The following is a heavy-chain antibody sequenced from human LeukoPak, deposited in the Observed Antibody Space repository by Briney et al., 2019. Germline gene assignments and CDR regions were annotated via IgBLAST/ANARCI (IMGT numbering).Heavy chain of an antibody. D-gene: IGHD3-22*01. CDR3: ARGGREFGYDSSGDDY. V-gene: IGHV4-34*01. J-gene: IGHJ4*02. CDR2: INHSGST. CDR1: GGSFSGYY. Sequence: SETLSLTCAVDGGSFSGYYWSWIRQPPGKGLEWIGEINHSGSTNYNPSLKSRVTISVDTSKNQFSLKLSSVTAADTAVYYCARGGREFGYDSSGDDYWGQGTLVTVSS.